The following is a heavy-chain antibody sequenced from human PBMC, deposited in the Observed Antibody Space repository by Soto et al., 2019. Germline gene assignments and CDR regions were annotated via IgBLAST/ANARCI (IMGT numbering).Heavy chain of an antibody. CDR2: IHSDGSST. Sequence: EVQLVESEGGLVKLGGSLRLSCAASGFTFNYYWMHWVRQAPGQGLVWVSHIHSDGSSTTYADSVKGRFTISRDNAKNTLYLQMNSLRAEDTAVYYCARGDKGGFDLWGQGTTVTVSS. V-gene: IGHV3-74*01. CDR3: ARGDKGGFDL. J-gene: IGHJ3*01. D-gene: IGHD2-21*02. CDR1: GFTFNYYW.